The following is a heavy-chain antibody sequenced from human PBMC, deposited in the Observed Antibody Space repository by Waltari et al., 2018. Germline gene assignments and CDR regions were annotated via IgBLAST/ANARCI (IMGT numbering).Heavy chain of an antibody. J-gene: IGHJ4*02. CDR3: TTVDY. CDR2: IKSKTEGGTT. Sequence: EVQLVESGGGLVKPGGSLRLCCAAPGFNFSHAWMSWVRQAPGKGLEWVGRIKSKTEGGTTDYAEPVKGRFTISRDDSKNTLYLQMNSLKTEDTAVYYCTTVDYWGQGTLVTVSS. CDR1: GFNFSHAW. V-gene: IGHV3-15*01.